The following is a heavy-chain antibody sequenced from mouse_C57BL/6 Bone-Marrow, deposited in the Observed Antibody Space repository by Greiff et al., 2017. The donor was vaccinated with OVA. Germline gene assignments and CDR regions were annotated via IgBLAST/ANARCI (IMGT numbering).Heavy chain of an antibody. CDR2: INPGSGGT. J-gene: IGHJ1*03. Sequence: QVQLKESGAELVRPGTSVKVSCKASGYAFTNYLIEWVKQRPGQGLEWIGVINPGSGGTNYNEKFKGKATLTADKSSSTAYMQLSSLTSEDSAVYFCARDYYGSRGLYWYFDVWGTGTTVTVSS. CDR1: GYAFTNYL. V-gene: IGHV1-54*01. D-gene: IGHD1-1*01. CDR3: ARDYYGSRGLYWYFDV.